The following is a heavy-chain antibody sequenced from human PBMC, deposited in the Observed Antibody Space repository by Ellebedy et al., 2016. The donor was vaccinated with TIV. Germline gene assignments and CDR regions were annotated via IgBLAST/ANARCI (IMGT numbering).Heavy chain of an antibody. CDR1: GFTFSNYA. V-gene: IGHV3-23*01. CDR2: ISSGGST. CDR3: GKDQALGTVTTPWYFDL. D-gene: IGHD4-17*01. J-gene: IGHJ2*01. Sequence: GGSLRLSCAASGFTFSNYAMSWVRQAPGKGLEWVASISSGGSTYYADSVKGRFTVSRDNSKNTLFLQMNSLRGDDTATYYCGKDQALGTVTTPWYFDLWGRGTLVTVSS.